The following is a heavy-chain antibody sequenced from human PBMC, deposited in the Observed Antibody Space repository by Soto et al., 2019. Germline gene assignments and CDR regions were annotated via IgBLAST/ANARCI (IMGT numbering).Heavy chain of an antibody. D-gene: IGHD2-2*01. J-gene: IGHJ5*01. V-gene: IGHV3-21*06. CDR2: ISSSTRYV. CDR1: GFTFSRYG. CDR3: ARDPSEGRVGNWFES. Sequence: EVPLVESGGGLVTPGGSLRLSCAASGFTFSRYGMNWLRQAPGKGLEWVASISSSTRYVYYADSVKGRFSTSRDNAKNILYLEMYALRSEDTAVYYCARDPSEGRVGNWFESWGQGTLVTVSS.